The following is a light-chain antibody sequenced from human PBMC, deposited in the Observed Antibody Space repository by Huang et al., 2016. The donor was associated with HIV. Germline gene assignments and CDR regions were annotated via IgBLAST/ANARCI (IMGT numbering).Light chain of an antibody. J-gene: IGKJ5*01. CDR3: QQSYSTLMT. Sequence: DIQMTQSPSSLSASVGDRVTISCRASQNINTYLNWYQQKPGKAPKLLSYAASTLRSGAVPCRFSGSGSWTDFSLTISSLQPEDFATYYCQQSYSTLMTFGQGTRLEIK. CDR1: QNINTY. CDR2: AAS. V-gene: IGKV1-39*01.